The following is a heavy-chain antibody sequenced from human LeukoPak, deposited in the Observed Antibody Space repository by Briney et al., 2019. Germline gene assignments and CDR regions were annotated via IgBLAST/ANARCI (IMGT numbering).Heavy chain of an antibody. CDR1: GFTFSSYS. CDR3: ARDGLMDV. V-gene: IGHV3-48*01. Sequence: GGSLRLSCVASGFTFSSYSMNWVRQAPGKGLEWISYISSNSSTTFYADSVKGRFTISRDNAKNSPYVQMNSLRAEDTAIYYCARDGLMDVWGTGTTVTVSS. CDR2: ISSNSSTT. J-gene: IGHJ6*03.